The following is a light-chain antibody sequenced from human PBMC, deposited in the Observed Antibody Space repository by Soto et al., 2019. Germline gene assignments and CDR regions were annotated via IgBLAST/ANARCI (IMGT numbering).Light chain of an antibody. Sequence: DIQMTQSPSTLSASVGDRVTITCRASQSISSWLAWYQQKPGKAPKLLIYDASSLESGVPSRFSGSGSGTEFTLTISSLQPDVFAPYFCQQYNSYTWTFGQGTKV. V-gene: IGKV1-5*01. J-gene: IGKJ1*01. CDR2: DAS. CDR3: QQYNSYTWT. CDR1: QSISSW.